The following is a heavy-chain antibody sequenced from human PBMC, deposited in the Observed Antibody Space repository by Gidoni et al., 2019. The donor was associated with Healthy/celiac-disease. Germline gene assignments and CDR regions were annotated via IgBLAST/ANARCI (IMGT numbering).Heavy chain of an antibody. CDR1: GFTFSSYA. CDR3: AKDLLMTTVTTRAFDI. CDR2: ISGSGGST. V-gene: IGHV3-23*01. D-gene: IGHD4-17*01. Sequence: EVQLLESGGGLVQPGGSLRLACADSGFTFSSYAVSWVRQAPGKGLEWVSAISGSGGSTYYADSVKGRFTISRDNSKNTLYLQMNSLRAEDTAVYYCAKDLLMTTVTTRAFDIWGQVTMVTVSS. J-gene: IGHJ3*02.